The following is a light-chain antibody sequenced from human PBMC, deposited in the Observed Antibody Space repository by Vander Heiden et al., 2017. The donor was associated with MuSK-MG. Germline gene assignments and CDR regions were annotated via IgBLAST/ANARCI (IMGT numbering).Light chain of an antibody. Sequence: DIQLTQSPSSLSASEGDRVTLTCRASQSVSNYLNWYQQKPGKAPKLLIYAASRLQSGVPSRFSGRASATDFTLTISSLQPEDVATYYCQQTYSIFSFGQGTRLEIK. CDR2: AAS. J-gene: IGKJ5*01. CDR3: QQTYSIFS. V-gene: IGKV1-39*01. CDR1: QSVSNY.